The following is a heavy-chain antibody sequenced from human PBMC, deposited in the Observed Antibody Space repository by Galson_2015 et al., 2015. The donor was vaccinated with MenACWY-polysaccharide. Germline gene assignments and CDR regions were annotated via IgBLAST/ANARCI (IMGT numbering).Heavy chain of an antibody. D-gene: IGHD2-15*01. CDR1: GYTFINND. CDR2: MNSNSGNT. Sequence: SVKVSCKASGYTFINNDINWVRQATGQGLEWMGWMNSNSGNTGYAQKFQGRVTMTRDTSISTAYMELSGLRSDDTAVYYCARGRVGQIGRYYFDYWGQGTLVSVSS. J-gene: IGHJ4*02. CDR3: ARGRVGQIGRYYFDY. V-gene: IGHV1-8*01.